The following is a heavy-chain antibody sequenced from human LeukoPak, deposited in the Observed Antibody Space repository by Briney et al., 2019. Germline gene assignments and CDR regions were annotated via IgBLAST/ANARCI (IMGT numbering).Heavy chain of an antibody. CDR3: ARGPHYYDPPDY. J-gene: IGHJ4*02. CDR2: INPNSGGT. D-gene: IGHD3-22*01. V-gene: IGHV1-2*02. CDR1: GYTFTGYY. Sequence: GASVTVSCKASGYTFTGYYMYWVRQAPGQGLEWVGWINPNSGGTNYAQKFQGRVTMTSDTSISTAYMELSRLGSDDTAVYYCARGPHYYDPPDYWGQGTLVTVSS.